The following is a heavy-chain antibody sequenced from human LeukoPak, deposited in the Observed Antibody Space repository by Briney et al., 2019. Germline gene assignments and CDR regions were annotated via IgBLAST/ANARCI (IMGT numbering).Heavy chain of an antibody. D-gene: IGHD3-3*01. J-gene: IGHJ4*02. CDR1: GGSFSGYY. V-gene: IGHV4-34*01. CDR3: ARGEKRITIFGVVIGLGYFDY. Sequence: SETLSLTCAVYGGSFSGYYWSWIRQPPGKGLEWIGEINHSGSTNYNPSLKSRVTISVDTSKNQFSLKLSSVTAADTAVYYCARGEKRITIFGVVIGLGYFDYWGQGTLVTVSS. CDR2: INHSGST.